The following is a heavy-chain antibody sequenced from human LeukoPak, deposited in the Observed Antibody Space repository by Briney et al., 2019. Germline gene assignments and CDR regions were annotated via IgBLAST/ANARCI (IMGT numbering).Heavy chain of an antibody. CDR2: ISGSGGST. J-gene: IGHJ5*02. D-gene: IGHD2-2*01. CDR1: GFTFSSYA. V-gene: IGHV3-23*01. CDR3: AKRPRYCSSTSCPGGFDP. Sequence: PGGSLRLSCAASGFTFSSYAMSWVRQAPGKGLEWVSAISGSGGSTYYADSVKGRFTISRDNSKNTLYLQMNSLRAEDTAVYYCAKRPRYCSSTSCPGGFDPWGQGTLVTVSS.